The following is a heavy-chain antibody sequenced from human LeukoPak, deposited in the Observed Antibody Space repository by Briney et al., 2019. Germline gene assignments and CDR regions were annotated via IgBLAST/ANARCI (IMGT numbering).Heavy chain of an antibody. V-gene: IGHV1-8*01. CDR2: MNPNSGNT. D-gene: IGHD3-9*01. CDR1: GYTFTSYD. CDR3: AVLYDILTGSSSGFDP. J-gene: IGHJ5*02. Sequence: ASVKVSCKASGYTFTSYDINWVRQATGQGLEWMGWMNPNSGNTGYAQKFQGRVTMTRNTPISTAYMELSSLRSEDTAVYYCAVLYDILTGSSSGFDPWGQGTLVTVSS.